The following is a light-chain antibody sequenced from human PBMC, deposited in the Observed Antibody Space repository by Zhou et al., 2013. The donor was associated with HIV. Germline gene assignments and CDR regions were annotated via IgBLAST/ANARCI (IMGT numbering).Light chain of an antibody. V-gene: IGKV3-15*01. J-gene: IGKJ4*01. CDR2: GAS. CDR1: QRVSSN. Sequence: EIVMTQSPATLSVSPGERATLSCRASQRVSSNLAWYQQKPGQAPRLLIYGASTRATAIPARFSGSGSGTEFTLTISSMQPEDFAVYYCQQYDNWPPLTFGGGTRVEIK. CDR3: QQYDNWPPLT.